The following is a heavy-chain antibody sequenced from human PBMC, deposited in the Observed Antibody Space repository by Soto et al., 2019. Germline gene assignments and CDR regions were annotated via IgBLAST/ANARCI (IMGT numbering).Heavy chain of an antibody. CDR1: GYSFTNDL. CDR3: SYGVHYLPYYYGMDV. V-gene: IGHV5-10-1*01. D-gene: IGHD4-17*01. J-gene: IGHJ6*02. Sequence: PGEALKICWKGSGYSFTNDLISGGRQMPGKGLEWVGRIDPSDSYTNYSPSFQGHVTISADKSISTAYLQWSSLKASDTAKYYCSYGVHYLPYYYGMDVWGQGTTVTVSS. CDR2: IDPSDSYT.